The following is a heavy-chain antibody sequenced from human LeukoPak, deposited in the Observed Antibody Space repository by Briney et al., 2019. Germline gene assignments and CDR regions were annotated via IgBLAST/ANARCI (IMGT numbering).Heavy chain of an antibody. CDR1: GFTFSSYW. CDR2: IKQDGSEK. D-gene: IGHD3-22*01. J-gene: IGHJ4*02. CDR3: ARGDWDSSGHFDY. V-gene: IGHV3-7*01. Sequence: GGSLRLSCAASGFTFSSYWMSWVRQTPGKGLEWLANIKQDGSEKFYLDSVKGRFTISRDNAKNSVYLQMNSLRAEDTALYYCARGDWDSSGHFDYWGQGTRVTVSS.